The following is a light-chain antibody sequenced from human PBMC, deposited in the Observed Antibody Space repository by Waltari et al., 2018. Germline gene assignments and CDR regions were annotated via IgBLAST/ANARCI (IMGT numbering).Light chain of an antibody. CDR2: DVN. CDR1: SSYVGGYNY. CDR3: SSYAGSYTLL. V-gene: IGLV2-11*01. J-gene: IGLJ2*01. Sequence: HSALTQPRSVSGSPGQSVTISCTGTSSYVGGYNYFAWFQHHPGKAPALMVFDVNKRPSGVPDRFSGSKSGNTASLTISGLRTEDEADYYCSSYAGSYTLLFGGGTKLTVL.